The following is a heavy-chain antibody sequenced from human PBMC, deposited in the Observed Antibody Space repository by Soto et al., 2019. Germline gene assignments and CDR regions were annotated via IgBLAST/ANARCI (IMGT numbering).Heavy chain of an antibody. CDR2: ISSSSSYI. CDR1: GFTFSSYN. Sequence: PRGTLRLSCAASGFTFSSYNMNWVRQAPGKGLEWVSSISSSSSYIYYADSVKGRIPISRDNDKNSLYLQVKRLSAEDTGVYYCLIFFYGYRTNIFHPRGQGPLVTAPQ. D-gene: IGHD2-8*01. V-gene: IGHV3-21*06. J-gene: IGHJ5*02. CDR3: LIFFYGYRTNIFHP.